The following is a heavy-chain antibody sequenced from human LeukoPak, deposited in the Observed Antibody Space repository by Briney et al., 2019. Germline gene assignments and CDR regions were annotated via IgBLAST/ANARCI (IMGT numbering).Heavy chain of an antibody. V-gene: IGHV4-59*01. J-gene: IGHJ3*02. CDR2: IYYSGST. Sequence: SETLSLTCTVSGGSMSSYYWSWIRQPPGKGLEWIGYIYYSGSTNYNPSLKSRVTISVDTSKNQFSLKLSSVTAADTAVYYCARGPTRDDVFDIWGQGTMVTASS. CDR3: ARGPTRDDVFDI. CDR1: GGSMSSYY.